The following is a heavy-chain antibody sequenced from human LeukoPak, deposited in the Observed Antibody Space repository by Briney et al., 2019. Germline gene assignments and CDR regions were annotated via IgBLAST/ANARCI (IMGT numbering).Heavy chain of an antibody. Sequence: PSETLSLTCDVSGDSMSSNNWWSWVRQPPGKGLEWIGEIFRSGSTNYNPSLQSRVTISADASKKQFSLELKSLTAADTAIYYCAKKYNWQDIDGFAVWGQGTKVTVSS. V-gene: IGHV4-4*02. CDR1: GDSMSSNNW. CDR2: IFRSGST. CDR3: AKKYNWQDIDGFAV. J-gene: IGHJ3*01. D-gene: IGHD1-1*01.